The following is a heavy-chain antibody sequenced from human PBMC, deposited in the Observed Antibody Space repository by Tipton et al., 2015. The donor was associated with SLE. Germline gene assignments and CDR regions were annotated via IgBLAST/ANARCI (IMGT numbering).Heavy chain of an antibody. D-gene: IGHD2-15*01. Sequence: TLSLTCTVSGGSISSYYWSWIRQPPGKGLEWIGNIYYSGSTNYNPSLKSRVTISVDTSKNQFSLKLSSVTPADTAVYYCASCSGGSCYSGYFAYWGQGTLVTVSS. CDR2: IYYSGST. CDR3: ASCSGGSCYSGYFAY. J-gene: IGHJ4*02. CDR1: GGSISSYY. V-gene: IGHV4-59*01.